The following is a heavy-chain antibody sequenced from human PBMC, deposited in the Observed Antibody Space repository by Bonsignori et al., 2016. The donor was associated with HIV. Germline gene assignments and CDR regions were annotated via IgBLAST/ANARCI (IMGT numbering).Heavy chain of an antibody. CDR2: IRTKPNNYAT. CDR1: GFSISGSA. Sequence: EVQLMESGGGLVQPGGSLNLSCTASGFSISGSAMHWVRQASGKGMEWIGRIRTKPNNYATVYVESVRGRFSISRDDSKNTVYLQMNSLKSEDTAVYLCTRQAAISGAVFFDPWGQGT. V-gene: IGHV3-73*02. D-gene: IGHD3-3*01. J-gene: IGHJ5*02. CDR3: TRQAAISGAVFFDP.